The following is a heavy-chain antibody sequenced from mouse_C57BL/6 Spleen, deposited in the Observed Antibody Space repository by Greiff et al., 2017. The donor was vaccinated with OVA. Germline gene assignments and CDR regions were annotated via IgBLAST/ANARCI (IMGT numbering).Heavy chain of an antibody. CDR1: GYTFTSYW. CDR2: IDPSDSYT. CDR3: ARSDYYGSSGWFAY. J-gene: IGHJ3*01. D-gene: IGHD1-1*01. Sequence: QVQLQQPGAELVMPGASAKLSCKASGYTFTSYWMHWVKQRPGQGLEWIGEIDPSDSYTNYNQKFKGKSTLTVDKSSSTAYMQLSSLTSEDSAVYYCARSDYYGSSGWFAYWGQGTLVTVSA. V-gene: IGHV1-69*01.